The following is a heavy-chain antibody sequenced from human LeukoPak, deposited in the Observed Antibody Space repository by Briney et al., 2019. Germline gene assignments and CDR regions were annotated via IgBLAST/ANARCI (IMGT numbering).Heavy chain of an antibody. Sequence: SETLSLTCTVSGGSISSSSYYWGWIRQPPGKGLEWIGSIYYSGSTYYNPSLKSRVTISVDTSKNQFSLKLSSVTAADTAVYYCARLPPRCYYYYYGMDVWGQGTTVTVSS. CDR1: GGSISSSSYY. CDR3: ARLPPRCYYYYYGMDV. V-gene: IGHV4-39*01. CDR2: IYYSGST. J-gene: IGHJ6*02.